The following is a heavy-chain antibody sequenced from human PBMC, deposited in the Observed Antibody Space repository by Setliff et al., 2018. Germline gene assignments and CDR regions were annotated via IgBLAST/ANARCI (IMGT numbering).Heavy chain of an antibody. CDR2: ISYSATT. J-gene: IGHJ4*02. Sequence: SETLSLTCTVSGGSISSGAYYWSWIRQHPGQGLEWIGYISYSATTSYNPSLKSRVTISVDTSKNQFSLRLNSATAADTAVYYCARLRGAFDYWGQGTLVTVSS. CDR3: ARLRGAFDY. V-gene: IGHV4-31*03. D-gene: IGHD3-16*01. CDR1: GGSISSGAYY.